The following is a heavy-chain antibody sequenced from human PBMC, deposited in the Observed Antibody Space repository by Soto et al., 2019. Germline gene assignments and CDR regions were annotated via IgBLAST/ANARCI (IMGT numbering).Heavy chain of an antibody. Sequence: PGGSLRLSCAASGFTFSSYAMSWVRQAPGKGLEWVSAISGGGGSTYYADSVKGRFTISRDNSKNTLYLQMNSLRAEDTAVYYCAKDSDYCGDDCPLDYWGQGTLVTVSS. CDR3: AKDSDYCGDDCPLDY. D-gene: IGHD2-21*02. J-gene: IGHJ4*02. CDR2: ISGGGGST. V-gene: IGHV3-23*01. CDR1: GFTFSSYA.